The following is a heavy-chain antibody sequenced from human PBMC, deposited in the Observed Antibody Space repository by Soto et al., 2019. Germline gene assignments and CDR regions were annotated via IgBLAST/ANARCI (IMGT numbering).Heavy chain of an antibody. CDR3: ARDPSSQYSPNYFEY. CDR2: IKQDGSEK. D-gene: IGHD5-18*01. Sequence: LILSCADSEFTFISYWMSWVLHAPGKGLEWVANIKQDGSEKYYVDSVKGRFTISRDNAKNSLYLQMNSLRAEDTAVYYCARDPSSQYSPNYFEYWGQGTLVTVSS. J-gene: IGHJ4*02. CDR1: EFTFISYW. V-gene: IGHV3-7*01.